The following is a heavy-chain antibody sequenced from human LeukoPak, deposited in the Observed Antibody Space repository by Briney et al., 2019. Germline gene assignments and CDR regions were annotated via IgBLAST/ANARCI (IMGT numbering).Heavy chain of an antibody. J-gene: IGHJ4*02. CDR1: GGSFSGYY. D-gene: IGHD6-19*01. CDR3: ARGGGSGWYVDY. V-gene: IGHV4-34*01. CDR2: INHSGST. Sequence: SETLSLTCAVYGGSFSGYYWSWIRQPPGKGLEWIGEINHSGSTNYNPSLKSRVTISVDTSKNQFSLKLSSVTAADTAVYYCARGGGSGWYVDYWGQGTLVTVSS.